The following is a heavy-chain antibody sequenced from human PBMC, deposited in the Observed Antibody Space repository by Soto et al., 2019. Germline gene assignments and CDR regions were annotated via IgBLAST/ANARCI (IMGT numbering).Heavy chain of an antibody. J-gene: IGHJ4*02. CDR3: VGLPF. CDR2: IKSDGTSA. CDR1: GFPFSSYW. V-gene: IGHV3-74*01. Sequence: VQLVEAAGGLVQPGGSLRLSCAASGFPFSSYWMHWVRQAPGKGLVWVSRIKSDGTSASYADSVKGRFTVSRDNAKNTLYLQMNSLRSEDTAVYYCVGLPFWGQGTLVTVSS.